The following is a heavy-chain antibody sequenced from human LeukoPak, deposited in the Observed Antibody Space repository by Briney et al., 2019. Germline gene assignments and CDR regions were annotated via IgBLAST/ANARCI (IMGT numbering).Heavy chain of an antibody. J-gene: IGHJ6*02. Sequence: QAGGSLRLSCAASGFTFSDYYMSWIRQAPGKGLEWVSAISGSGGSTYYADSVKGRFTISRDNSKNTLYLQMNSLRAEDTAVYYCAKNWNHYYYYGMDVWGQGTTVTVSS. V-gene: IGHV3-23*01. CDR3: AKNWNHYYYYGMDV. CDR1: GFTFSDYY. CDR2: ISGSGGST. D-gene: IGHD1-1*01.